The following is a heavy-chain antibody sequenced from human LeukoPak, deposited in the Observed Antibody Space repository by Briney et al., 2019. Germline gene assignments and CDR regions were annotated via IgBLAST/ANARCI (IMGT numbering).Heavy chain of an antibody. CDR1: GFTFSTYT. V-gene: IGHV3-21*01. CDR2: ITSPSSYI. D-gene: IGHD2-8*01. CDR3: VGNGQKATLPDAFDI. J-gene: IGHJ3*02. Sequence: GGSLRLSCAASGFTFSTYTMNWVRQAPGNGLEWVSSITSPSSYIYYADSVKGRFTVSRDSAKNSLYLQMNSLRAEDTALYFCVGNGQKATLPDAFDIWGQGTMVTVSS.